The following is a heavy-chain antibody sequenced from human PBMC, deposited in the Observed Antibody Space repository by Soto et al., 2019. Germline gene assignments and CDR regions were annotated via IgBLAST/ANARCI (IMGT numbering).Heavy chain of an antibody. CDR3: AKKGREITFGGVIAD. D-gene: IGHD3-16*02. Sequence: EVQLLESGGGLVQPGGSLRLSCAASGFTFSSYAMSWVRQAPGKGLEWVSAISSSGGSTYYADSVKGRFTISRDNSKNTLYLQMNSLRAEDTAVYYCAKKGREITFGGVIADWGQGTLVTVSS. J-gene: IGHJ4*02. CDR1: GFTFSSYA. CDR2: ISSSGGST. V-gene: IGHV3-23*01.